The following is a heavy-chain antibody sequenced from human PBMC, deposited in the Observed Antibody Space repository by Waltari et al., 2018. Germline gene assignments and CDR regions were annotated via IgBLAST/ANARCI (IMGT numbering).Heavy chain of an antibody. CDR3: ARDLLSFGQIARIVMDV. Sequence: EVQLVESGGGLVQPGGSLRLSCTASGFRFSYYSMNWVRQTPGKGREVISYISSSVSTIYYADSVKGRFTGSRDNAKNSLYLEMNSLRAEDTAVYYCARDLLSFGQIARIVMDVWGQGTTVTVSS. D-gene: IGHD1-26*01. J-gene: IGHJ6*02. CDR1: GFRFSYYS. V-gene: IGHV3-48*01. CDR2: ISSSVSTI.